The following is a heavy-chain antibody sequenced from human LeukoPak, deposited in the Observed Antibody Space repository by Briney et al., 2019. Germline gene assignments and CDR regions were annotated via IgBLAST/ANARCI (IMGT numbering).Heavy chain of an antibody. V-gene: IGHV3-48*03. CDR1: GFTFSSVE. CDR2: ISFSGNTT. D-gene: IGHD4-11*01. Sequence: PGGSLRLSCAASGFTFSSVEMNWVRQGPGQGLGWVSYISFSGNTTYYAASVKGRFTISRDSAKNSLYLQMNSLRAEDTAVYYCARDRYSNFYDYWGQGTVVTVSS. CDR3: ARDRYSNFYDY. J-gene: IGHJ4*02.